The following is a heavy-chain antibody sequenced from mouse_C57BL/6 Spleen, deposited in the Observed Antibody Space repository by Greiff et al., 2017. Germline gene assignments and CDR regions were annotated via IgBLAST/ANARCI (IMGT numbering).Heavy chain of an antibody. CDR1: GYSFTDYN. CDR2: INPTYGTT. J-gene: IGHJ4*01. CDR3: AREGDYYGSYAMDY. V-gene: IGHV1-39*01. Sequence: VHVKQSGPELVKPGASVKISCKASGYSFTDYNMNWVKQSNGKSLEWIGVINPTYGTTSYNQKFKGKATLTVDQSSSTAYMQLNSLTSEDSAVYYCAREGDYYGSYAMDYWGQGTSVTVSS. D-gene: IGHD1-1*01.